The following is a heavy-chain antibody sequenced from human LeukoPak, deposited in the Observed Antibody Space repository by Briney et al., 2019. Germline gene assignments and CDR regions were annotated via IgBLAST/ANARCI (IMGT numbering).Heavy chain of an antibody. CDR2: INPNSGGT. CDR3: ARVGIAVAGTGDYFDY. V-gene: IGHV1-2*02. D-gene: IGHD6-19*01. J-gene: IGHJ4*02. CDR1: GYTFTGYY. Sequence: XSVKVSCEASGYTFTGYYMHWVRQAPGQGLEWMGWINPNSGGTNYAQKFQGRVTMTRDTSISTAYMELSRLRSDDTAVYYCARVGIAVAGTGDYFDYWGQGTLVTVSS.